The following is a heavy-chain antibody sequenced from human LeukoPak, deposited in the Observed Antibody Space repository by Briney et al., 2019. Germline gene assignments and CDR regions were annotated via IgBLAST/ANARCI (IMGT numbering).Heavy chain of an antibody. Sequence: GGSLRLSCAASGFTFSSYAMSWVRQAPGKGLEWVSAISGSGGSTYYADSVKGRFTISRDNSKNTLYLQMNSLRAEDTAVYYCAKYRTVRVTTPPTLWGQGTLVTVSS. CDR2: ISGSGGST. V-gene: IGHV3-23*01. D-gene: IGHD4-11*01. J-gene: IGHJ4*02. CDR3: AKYRTVRVTTPPTL. CDR1: GFTFSSYA.